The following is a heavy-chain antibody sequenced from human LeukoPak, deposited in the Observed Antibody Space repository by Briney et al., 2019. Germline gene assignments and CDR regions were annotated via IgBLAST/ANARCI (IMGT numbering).Heavy chain of an antibody. Sequence: KSSETLSLTCNVSGRSISSSSYYCGWIRQPPGKGLEWIGSIYHSGSTYYNPSLKSRVTISEDTSKNQFSLKLSSVTAADTAVYYCARHASDSRGYYEYYFDYWGQRTLVTVSS. CDR2: IYHSGST. D-gene: IGHD3-22*01. CDR3: ARHASDSRGYYEYYFDY. J-gene: IGHJ4*02. CDR1: GRSISSSSYY. V-gene: IGHV4-39*01.